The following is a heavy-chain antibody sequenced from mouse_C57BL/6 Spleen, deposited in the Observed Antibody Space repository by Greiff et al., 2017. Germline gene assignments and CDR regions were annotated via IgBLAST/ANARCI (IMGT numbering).Heavy chain of an antibody. J-gene: IGHJ3*01. V-gene: IGHV1-59*01. D-gene: IGHD1-1*01. CDR1: GYTFTSYW. CDR3: TRVGVVHPFAY. Sequence: VQLQQSGAELVRPGTSVKLSCKASGYTFTSYWMHWVKQRPGQGLEWIGVIDPSDSYTNYNQKFKGKATLTVDTSSSTAYMQLSSLTSEYSAVYYCTRVGVVHPFAYWGQGTLVTVSA. CDR2: IDPSDSYT.